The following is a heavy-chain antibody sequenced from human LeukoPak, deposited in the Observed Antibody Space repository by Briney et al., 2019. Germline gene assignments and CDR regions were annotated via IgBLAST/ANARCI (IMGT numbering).Heavy chain of an antibody. D-gene: IGHD7-27*01. CDR2: ISGSGGST. CDR3: AKDHSWDSWGYV. V-gene: IGHV3-23*01. J-gene: IGHJ6*04. Sequence: GGSLRLSCAASGFTFSSYAMSWVRQAPGKGLEWVSAISGSGGSTYSADSVKGRFTISRDNSKNTLYPQMNSLRAEDTAVYYCAKDHSWDSWGYVWGKGTTVTVSS. CDR1: GFTFSSYA.